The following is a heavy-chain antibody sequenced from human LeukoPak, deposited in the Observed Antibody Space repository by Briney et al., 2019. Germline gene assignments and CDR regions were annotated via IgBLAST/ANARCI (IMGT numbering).Heavy chain of an antibody. CDR1: GYTFTSYD. Sequence: ASVKVSCKASGYTFTSYDINWVRQATGQGLEWMGWMNPNSGNTGYAQKFQGRVTMTRNTSISTAYMELSSLRSEETAVYYCVRVILAMAGSRTIGYWDQGTLVTVSS. V-gene: IGHV1-8*01. J-gene: IGHJ4*02. CDR3: VRVILAMAGSRTIGY. D-gene: IGHD6-19*01. CDR2: MNPNSGNT.